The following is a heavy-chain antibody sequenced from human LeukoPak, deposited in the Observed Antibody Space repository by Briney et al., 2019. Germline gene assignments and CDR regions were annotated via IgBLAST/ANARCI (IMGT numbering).Heavy chain of an antibody. V-gene: IGHV4-38-2*02. J-gene: IGHJ5*02. Sequence: SQTLSLTCTVSGDSISSGYFWGWIRQPPGKGLEWIGIVHFGDIFYYNPSLESRITISIDTSKNQFSLKLNSVTAADTAVYYCAREEGGGYSGYDLVWGMGLRLGELSSWGQGTLVTVSS. D-gene: IGHD3-16*02. CDR2: VHFGDIF. CDR1: GDSISSGYF. CDR3: AREEGGGYSGYDLVWGMGLRLGELSS.